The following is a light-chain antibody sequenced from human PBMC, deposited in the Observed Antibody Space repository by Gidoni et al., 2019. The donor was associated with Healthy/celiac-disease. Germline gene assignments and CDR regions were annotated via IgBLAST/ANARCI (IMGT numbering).Light chain of an antibody. Sequence: SYELTQPPSAAVSPGQTASVTCSGDKLGDNYASWYQQKPGQSPVLVIYQDSKRPSGIPERFSGSNSGNTATLTISGTQAMDEADYYCQAWDSSSWVFGRGTKLTVL. J-gene: IGLJ3*02. CDR1: KLGDNY. V-gene: IGLV3-1*01. CDR3: QAWDSSSWV. CDR2: QDS.